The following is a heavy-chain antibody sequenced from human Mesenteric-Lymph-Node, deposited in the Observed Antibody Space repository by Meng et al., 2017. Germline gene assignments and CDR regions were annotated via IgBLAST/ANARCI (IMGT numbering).Heavy chain of an antibody. D-gene: IGHD3-22*01. V-gene: IGHV4-39*07. J-gene: IGHJ6*02. CDR1: GGSISITNYY. CDR3: ARTAAEITTYYYYYGMDV. Sequence: SETLSLTCTVSGGSISITNYYWGWIRQPPGKGLEWIGSIYYSGSTYYNPSLKSRVTISVDTSKNQFSLKLSSVTAADTAVYYCARTAAEITTYYYYYGMDVWGQGTTVTVSS. CDR2: IYYSGST.